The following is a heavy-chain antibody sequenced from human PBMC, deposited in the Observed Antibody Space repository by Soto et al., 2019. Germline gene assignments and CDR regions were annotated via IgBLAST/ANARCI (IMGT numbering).Heavy chain of an antibody. CDR1: GYTFTSYD. CDR2: MNPNSGNT. CDR3: ARTLYGDTVDS. V-gene: IGHV1-8*01. D-gene: IGHD4-17*01. Sequence: QVQLVQSGAEVKKPGASVKASCKASGYTFTSYDINWVRQATGQGLEWMGWMNPNSGNTDYAQKFQGRVTMTRNNSISTDYMELSSLRSEDRAVYYCARTLYGDTVDSWGQGTLVTVSS. J-gene: IGHJ4*02.